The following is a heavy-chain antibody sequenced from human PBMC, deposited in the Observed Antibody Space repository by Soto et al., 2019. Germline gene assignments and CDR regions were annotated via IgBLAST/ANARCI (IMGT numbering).Heavy chain of an antibody. CDR1: GGTFSPYT. J-gene: IGHJ4*02. V-gene: IGHV1-69*08. Sequence: QVQLVQSGAEVKKPGSSVKVSCKASGGTFSPYTINWVRQAPGQGLEWMGRIIPFHGVTNYAQKFQARVTITADKSTITVYMLLSGLRFEDTAVYYCTRDWEITVSTWSFGGFWGRGTLVTVSS. CDR3: TRDWEITVSTWSFGGF. D-gene: IGHD3-10*01. CDR2: IIPFHGVT.